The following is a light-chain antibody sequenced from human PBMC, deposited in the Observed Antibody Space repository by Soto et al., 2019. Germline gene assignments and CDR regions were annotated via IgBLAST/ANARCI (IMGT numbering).Light chain of an antibody. Sequence: QSVLTQPPSASGTPGQRVTISCSGSSSNIGGNYVYWYQQVPGTAPKLLIYRSDQRPSGVPDRFSGSKSGTSASLAISGLRSEDEADYYCSSYTSSSTPYVFGTGTKLTVL. CDR3: SSYTSSSTPYV. CDR2: RSD. CDR1: SSNIGGNY. V-gene: IGLV1-47*01. J-gene: IGLJ1*01.